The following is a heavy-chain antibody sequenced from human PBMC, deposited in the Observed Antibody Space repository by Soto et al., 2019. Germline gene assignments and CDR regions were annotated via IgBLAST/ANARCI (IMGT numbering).Heavy chain of an antibody. CDR1: GYTFTNYG. CDR3: ARDYYNRAKFDY. Sequence: QVQLVQSGGEVKRPGASVKVSCKTSGYTFTNYGISWVRQAPGRGLEWLGWTSAYNGNTNYAQKFQDRVTMTTDTSTSTVYMELRSLRSDDTAVYYCARDYYNRAKFDYWGQGALVTVPS. V-gene: IGHV1-18*01. D-gene: IGHD3-22*01. CDR2: TSAYNGNT. J-gene: IGHJ4*02.